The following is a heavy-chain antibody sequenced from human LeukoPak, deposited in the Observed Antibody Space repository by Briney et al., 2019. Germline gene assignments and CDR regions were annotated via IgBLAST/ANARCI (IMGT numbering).Heavy chain of an antibody. V-gene: IGHV3-23*01. D-gene: IGHD1-26*01. Sequence: QPGGSLRLSCAASGFTFSSYAMSWVRQAPGKGLEWVSAISGSGGSTYYADSVKGRFTISRDNSKNTLYLQMNSLRAEDTAVYYCAKGSSLSIVGATSVDYWGQGTLVTVSS. CDR1: GFTFSSYA. CDR3: AKGSSLSIVGATSVDY. J-gene: IGHJ4*02. CDR2: ISGSGGST.